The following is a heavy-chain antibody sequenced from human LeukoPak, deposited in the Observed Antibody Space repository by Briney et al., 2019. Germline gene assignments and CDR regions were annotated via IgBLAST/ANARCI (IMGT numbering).Heavy chain of an antibody. CDR3: ATRVRHNYYGSGTSDY. Sequence: GESLKISCKGSGYSFTSYWIGWVRQMPGKGLEWMGIIYPGDSDTRYSPSYQGQVTISADKSISTAYLQWSSQKASDTAMYYCATRVRHNYYGSGTSDYWGQGTLVTVSS. J-gene: IGHJ4*02. CDR1: GYSFTSYW. V-gene: IGHV5-51*01. CDR2: IYPGDSDT. D-gene: IGHD3-10*01.